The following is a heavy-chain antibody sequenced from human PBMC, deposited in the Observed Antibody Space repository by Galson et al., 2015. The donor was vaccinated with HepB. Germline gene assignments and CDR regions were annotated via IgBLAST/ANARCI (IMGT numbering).Heavy chain of an antibody. CDR3: AREYYDSSVSTIHYYYYYMDV. J-gene: IGHJ6*03. CDR1: GYTFTSYA. D-gene: IGHD3-22*01. V-gene: IGHV1-3*01. Sequence: SVKVSCKASGYTFTSYAMHWVRQAPGQRLEWMGWINAGNGNTKYSQKFQGRVTITRDTSASTAYMELSSLRSEDTAVYYCAREYYDSSVSTIHYYYYYMDVWGKGTTVTVSS. CDR2: INAGNGNT.